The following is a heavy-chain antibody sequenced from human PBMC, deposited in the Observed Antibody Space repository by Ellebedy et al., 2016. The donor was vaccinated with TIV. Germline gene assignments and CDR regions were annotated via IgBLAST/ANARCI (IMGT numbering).Heavy chain of an antibody. Sequence: MPSETLSLTCAVSGGSLGGYYWSWIRQSPGKGLELIGHIVASGATDYNPSLKTRVTMSVETSKNHLSLDLSSVTAADSAVYFCARQGSKDALDIWGQGTLVTVSS. CDR1: GGSLGGYY. CDR3: ARQGSKDALDI. J-gene: IGHJ3*02. CDR2: IVASGAT. V-gene: IGHV4-34*12.